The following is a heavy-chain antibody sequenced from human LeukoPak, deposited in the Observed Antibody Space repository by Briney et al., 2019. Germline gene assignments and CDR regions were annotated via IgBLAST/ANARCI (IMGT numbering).Heavy chain of an antibody. D-gene: IGHD3-9*01. CDR3: AKEHNFDWLFCYDY. CDR2: ISSSSSYT. Sequence: GGSLRLSCAASGFTFSDYYMSWIRQAPGKGLEWVSYISSSSSYTNYADSVKGRFTISRDNSKSTLYLQMNSLRAEDTAVYYCAKEHNFDWLFCYDYWGQGILVTVSS. V-gene: IGHV3-11*05. CDR1: GFTFSDYY. J-gene: IGHJ4*02.